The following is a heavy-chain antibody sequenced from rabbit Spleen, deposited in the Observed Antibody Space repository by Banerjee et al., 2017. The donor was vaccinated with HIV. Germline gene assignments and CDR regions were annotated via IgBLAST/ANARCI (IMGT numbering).Heavy chain of an antibody. J-gene: IGHJ4*01. D-gene: IGHD1-1*01. CDR3: ARDLVGVIGWNFYL. Sequence: QEQLEESGGGLVKPEGSLTVTCKASEFSFSDRDVMCWVRQAPGKGLEWIACINAATGKPVYATWAKGRFTISRTSSTTVTLRMTSLTAADRATYFCARDLVGVIGWNFYLWGPGTLVTVS. V-gene: IGHV1S45*01. CDR1: EFSFSDRDV. CDR2: INAATGKP.